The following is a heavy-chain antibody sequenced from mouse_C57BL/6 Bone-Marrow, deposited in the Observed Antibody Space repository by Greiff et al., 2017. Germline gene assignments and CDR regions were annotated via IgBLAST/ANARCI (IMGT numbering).Heavy chain of an antibody. J-gene: IGHJ1*03. V-gene: IGHV5-12*01. CDR2: ISNGGGST. CDR3: ARRRGWYFDV. Sequence: EVKVVESGGGLVQPGGSLTLSCAASGFTFSDYYMYWVRQTPEKRLEWVAYISNGGGSTYYPDTVKGRFTISRDNAKNTLYLQMSRLKSEDTAMYYCARRRGWYFDVWGTGTTVTVSS. CDR1: GFTFSDYY.